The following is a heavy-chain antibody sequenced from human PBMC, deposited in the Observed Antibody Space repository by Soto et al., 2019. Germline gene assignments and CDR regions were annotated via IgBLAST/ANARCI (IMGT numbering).Heavy chain of an antibody. V-gene: IGHV5-51*01. D-gene: IGHD1-1*01. CDR3: AKQARDTCNSKWFDR. CDR1: GYSFSRYW. J-gene: IGHJ5*02. Sequence: GESIKISCKGSGYSFSRYWIGSVSQMPGKGLELMGIIYPCDSDTRYSPSFQGQVTISAERSSRTAYLQWSSLKDSDTAMYHLAKQARDTCNSKWFDRGGQGTLVTV. CDR2: IYPCDSDT.